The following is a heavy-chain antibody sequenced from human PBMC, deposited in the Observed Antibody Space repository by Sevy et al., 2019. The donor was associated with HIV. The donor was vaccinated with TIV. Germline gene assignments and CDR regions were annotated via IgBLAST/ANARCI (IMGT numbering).Heavy chain of an antibody. CDR1: HYTFSSYT. V-gene: IGHV3-30-3*01. Sequence: GGSLRLSCAASHYTFSSYTMHWVRQAPGKGLEWVAVISYDGSNKYYADSVKGRFTISRDNSKNTLYLQMNSLRAEDTAVYYCARDPLIPGYSSGWYLRGPRGYYFDYWGQGTLVTVSS. J-gene: IGHJ4*02. CDR2: ISYDGSNK. CDR3: ARDPLIPGYSSGWYLRGPRGYYFDY. D-gene: IGHD6-19*01.